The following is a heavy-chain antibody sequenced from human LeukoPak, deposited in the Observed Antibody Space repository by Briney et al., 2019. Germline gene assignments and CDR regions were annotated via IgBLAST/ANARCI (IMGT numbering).Heavy chain of an antibody. CDR3: GSGSTWLP. CDR1: GFNFSTYW. CDR2: IKEDGSEK. V-gene: IGHV3-7*01. J-gene: IGHJ5*02. D-gene: IGHD6-13*01. Sequence: GGSLRLSCAACGFNFSTYWMSWVRQAPGKGLEWVANIKEDGSEKHYVDSVKGRFTISRDNTNNSLFLQMYSLRAEDTAVYYCGSGSTWLPRGQGTLVTVSP.